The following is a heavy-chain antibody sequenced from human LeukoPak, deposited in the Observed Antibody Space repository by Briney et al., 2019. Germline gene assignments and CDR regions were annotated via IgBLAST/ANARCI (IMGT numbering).Heavy chain of an antibody. CDR1: GGSMINIYY. CDR3: ARDHRGIAVGAALDY. J-gene: IGHJ4*02. V-gene: IGHV4-39*07. CDR2: IFYSGIT. D-gene: IGHD6-19*01. Sequence: PSETLSVICNVSGGSMINIYYWGWIRQPPGKGLEWIGNIFYSGITYYNPSLKSRVTISVETSKNQFSLKLSSVTAADTAVYYCARDHRGIAVGAALDYWGQGTLVTVSS.